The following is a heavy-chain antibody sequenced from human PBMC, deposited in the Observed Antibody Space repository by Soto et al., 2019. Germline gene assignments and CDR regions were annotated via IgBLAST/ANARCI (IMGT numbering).Heavy chain of an antibody. CDR1: GGSFSGYY. J-gene: IGHJ4*02. D-gene: IGHD5-12*01. V-gene: IGHV4-34*01. Sequence: SETPSLTCAVYGGSFSGYYWSWIRQPPGKGLEWIGEINHSGSTNYNPSLKSRVTISVDTSKNQFSLKLSSVTAADTAVYYCARSSNIVATLGYWGQGTLVTVSS. CDR3: ARSSNIVATLGY. CDR2: INHSGST.